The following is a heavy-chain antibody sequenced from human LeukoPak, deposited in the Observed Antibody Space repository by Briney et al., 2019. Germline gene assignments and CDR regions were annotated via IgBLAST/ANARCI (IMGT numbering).Heavy chain of an antibody. CDR1: GYSFTSYA. CDR3: AREFYSSSRYWFDP. D-gene: IGHD6-13*01. CDR2: INTNTGNP. V-gene: IGHV7-4-1*02. Sequence: AASVKVSCKASGYSFTSYAMYWVRLAPGQGLEWMGWINTNTGNPTYAQGFTGRFVFSWDTSVSTAYLLISSLKAEDTAVYYCAREFYSSSRYWFDPWGQGTLVTVSS. J-gene: IGHJ5*02.